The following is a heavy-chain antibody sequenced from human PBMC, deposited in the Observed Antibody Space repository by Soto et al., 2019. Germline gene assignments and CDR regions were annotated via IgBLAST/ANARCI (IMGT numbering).Heavy chain of an antibody. Sequence: EVQLVESGGGLVQPGGSLRLSCVASGFTVSSNYMSWVRQAPGKGLEWVSVIYSGGSTYYADSVKGRFTISRHNSKNTLYLQMNSLRAEDTAVYYCARESRYCSSTSCYKTDYWGQGTLVTVSS. CDR1: GFTVSSNY. J-gene: IGHJ4*02. CDR2: IYSGGST. D-gene: IGHD2-2*01. V-gene: IGHV3-53*04. CDR3: ARESRYCSSTSCYKTDY.